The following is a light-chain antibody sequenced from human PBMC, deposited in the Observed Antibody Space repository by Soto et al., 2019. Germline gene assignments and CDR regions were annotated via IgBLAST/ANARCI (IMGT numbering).Light chain of an antibody. CDR3: HQYNDWRT. Sequence: EIVMTQSPATLSVSPGERATLSCRASQSVSSNLAWYQQKPGQAPRLLIYEASARATGIPSRFSGSGSGTEFTLTINSLQSEDFAVYYCHQYNDWRTFGQGTKVDI. CDR1: QSVSSN. CDR2: EAS. V-gene: IGKV3-15*01. J-gene: IGKJ1*01.